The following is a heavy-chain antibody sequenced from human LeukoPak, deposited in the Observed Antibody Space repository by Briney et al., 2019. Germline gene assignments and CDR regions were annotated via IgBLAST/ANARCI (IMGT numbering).Heavy chain of an antibody. Sequence: PGGSLRLSCAASGFTFSSYGMHWVRQAPGKGLEWVAFIRYDGSNKYYADSVKGRYTISRDNSKNTLYLQMNSLRAEDTAVYYCARDFCSSTSYYIHNWFDPWGQGTLVTVSS. CDR2: IRYDGSNK. CDR3: ARDFCSSTSYYIHNWFDP. CDR1: GFTFSSYG. D-gene: IGHD2-2*02. J-gene: IGHJ5*02. V-gene: IGHV3-30*02.